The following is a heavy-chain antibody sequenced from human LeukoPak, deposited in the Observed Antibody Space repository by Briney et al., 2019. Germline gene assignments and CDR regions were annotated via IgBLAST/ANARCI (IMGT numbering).Heavy chain of an antibody. J-gene: IGHJ6*02. V-gene: IGHV3-11*04. CDR3: ARVEYYDSSGYLPPRHYYGMDV. CDR2: ISRSGNTI. D-gene: IGHD3-22*01. Sequence: GGSLRLSCAASGFTFSDYYMNWIRQAPGKGLEWVSHISRSGNTIYYADSVKGRLTISRDNSKNTLYLQMNSLRAEDTAVYYCARVEYYDSSGYLPPRHYYGMDVWGQGTTVTVSS. CDR1: GFTFSDYY.